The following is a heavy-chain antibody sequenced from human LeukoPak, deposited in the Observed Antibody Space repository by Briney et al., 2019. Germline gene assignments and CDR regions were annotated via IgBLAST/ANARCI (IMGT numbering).Heavy chain of an antibody. CDR1: GYTFTSYD. Sequence: ASVKVSCKASGYTFTSYDINWVRQATGQGLEWMGWMNPNSGNTGYAQKFQGRVTMTRNTSISTAYMEPSSLRSEDTAVYYCARWDEYGDLDAFDIWGQGTMVTVSS. CDR3: ARWDEYGDLDAFDI. CDR2: MNPNSGNT. J-gene: IGHJ3*02. V-gene: IGHV1-8*01. D-gene: IGHD4-17*01.